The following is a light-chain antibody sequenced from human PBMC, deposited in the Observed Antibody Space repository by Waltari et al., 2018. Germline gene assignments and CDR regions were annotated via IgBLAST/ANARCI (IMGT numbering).Light chain of an antibody. Sequence: QSVLTQPPSATGSPGQSVTISCTGTNSDVGAYNDVSWYQQHPGKVHKLFVYEVTKRPSGVPDLFAGSKSGTTSSLTVSGLQSDDEADYYCSSYAHNNHFVFGTGTNVTVL. CDR3: SSYAHNNHFV. CDR1: NSDVGAYND. CDR2: EVT. J-gene: IGLJ1*01. V-gene: IGLV2-8*01.